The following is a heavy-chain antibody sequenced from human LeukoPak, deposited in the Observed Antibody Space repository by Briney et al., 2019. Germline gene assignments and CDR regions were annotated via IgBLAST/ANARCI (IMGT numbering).Heavy chain of an antibody. CDR3: ARWTTVTTAYYYYGMDV. D-gene: IGHD4-17*01. V-gene: IGHV3-15*01. CDR2: IKSKTDGGTT. CDR1: GFTFSNAW. J-gene: IGHJ6*02. Sequence: GGSLRLSCAASGFTFSNAWMSWVRQAPGKGLEWVGRIKSKTDGGTTDYAAPVKGRFTISRDNAKNSLYLQMNSLRAEDTAVYYCARWTTVTTAYYYYGMDVWGQGTTVTVSS.